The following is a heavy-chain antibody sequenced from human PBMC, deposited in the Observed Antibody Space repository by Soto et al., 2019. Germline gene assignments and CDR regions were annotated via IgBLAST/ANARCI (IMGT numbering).Heavy chain of an antibody. V-gene: IGHV4-39*01. D-gene: IGHD6-13*01. CDR2: IYYSGST. CDR1: GGSISSRSYY. CDR3: ARRQSSSWYGL. J-gene: IGHJ4*02. Sequence: QLQLQESGPGLVKPSETLSLTCTVSGGSISSRSYYWGWIRQPPGKGLEWIGSIYYSGSTYYNPSLKSRVTISVDTSKNQFSLKLSSVTAADTAVYYCARRQSSSWYGLWGQGTLVTVSS.